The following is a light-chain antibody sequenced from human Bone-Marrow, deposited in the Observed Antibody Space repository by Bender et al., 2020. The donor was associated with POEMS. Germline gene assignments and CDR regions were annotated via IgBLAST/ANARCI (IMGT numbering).Light chain of an antibody. Sequence: QSVLTQPPSVSAAPGQKVTISCSGSSSNIGNNYVSWYQQLPGIAPKVLIYENNKRLSGIPDGFSGSKSGTSATLGITGLQTGDEADYYCGTWDSSLSVVVFGGGTKLTVL. CDR1: SSNIGNNY. J-gene: IGLJ2*01. CDR3: GTWDSSLSVVV. V-gene: IGLV1-51*02. CDR2: ENN.